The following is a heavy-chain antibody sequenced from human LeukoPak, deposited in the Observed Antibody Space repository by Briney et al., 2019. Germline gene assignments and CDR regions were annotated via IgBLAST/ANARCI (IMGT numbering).Heavy chain of an antibody. V-gene: IGHV5-51*01. CDR2: IYPGDSDS. Sequence: GESLKISCKGSGYSFNSYWIGWVRQMPEKGLKWMGIIYPGDSDSRYSPSFQGQVTISADKSISTAYLQWSGLKASDTAMYYCARRRDLYSGSYYPFDYWGQGTLVTVSS. CDR1: GYSFNSYW. D-gene: IGHD1-26*01. J-gene: IGHJ4*02. CDR3: ARRRDLYSGSYYPFDY.